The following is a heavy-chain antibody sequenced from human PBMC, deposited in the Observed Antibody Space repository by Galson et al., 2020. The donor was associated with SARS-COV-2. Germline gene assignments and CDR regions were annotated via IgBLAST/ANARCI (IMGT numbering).Heavy chain of an antibody. CDR2: IYYSGST. J-gene: IGHJ5*02. CDR1: GGSISSYY. Sequence: SETLSLTCTVSGGSISSYYWSWIRQPPGKGLEWIGYIYYSGSTNYNPSLKSRVTISVDTSKNQFSLKLSSVTAADTAVYYCARGELLWFGELFRRVGWFDPWGQGTLVTVSS. D-gene: IGHD3-10*01. CDR3: ARGELLWFGELFRRVGWFDP. V-gene: IGHV4-59*13.